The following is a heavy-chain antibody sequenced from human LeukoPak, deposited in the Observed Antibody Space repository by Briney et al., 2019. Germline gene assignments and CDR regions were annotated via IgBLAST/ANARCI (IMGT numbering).Heavy chain of an antibody. CDR2: IYYSGST. Sequence: PSETLSLTCTVSGGSISSSSYYWGWIRQPPGKGLEWIGSIYYSGSTYYNPSLKSRVTISVDTSKNQFSLKLSSVTAADTAVYYCARHGQGAPLVDAFDIWGQGTMVTVSS. D-gene: IGHD3-16*01. V-gene: IGHV4-39*01. J-gene: IGHJ3*02. CDR3: ARHGQGAPLVDAFDI. CDR1: GGSISSSSYY.